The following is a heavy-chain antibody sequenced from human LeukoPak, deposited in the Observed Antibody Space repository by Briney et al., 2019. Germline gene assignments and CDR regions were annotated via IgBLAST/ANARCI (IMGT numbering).Heavy chain of an antibody. J-gene: IGHJ6*03. CDR2: ISYDGSKK. D-gene: IGHD2-8*01. V-gene: IGHV3-30-3*01. CDR1: GFTLSSFN. Sequence: GGSLRLSCAASGFTLSSFNIHWVRQAPGKGLEWVAVISYDGSKKYYADSVKGRFTISRDNSKNTLYLQMNTLRAEDTAVYYCARDGLYCTKGVCYRSPDSYYYYMDVWGKGTTVTVSS. CDR3: ARDGLYCTKGVCYRSPDSYYYYMDV.